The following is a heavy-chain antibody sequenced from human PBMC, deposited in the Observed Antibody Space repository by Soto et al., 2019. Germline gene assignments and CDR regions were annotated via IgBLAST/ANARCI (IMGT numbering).Heavy chain of an antibody. CDR3: ARERYDYIWGSRTDY. CDR1: GGSFSGYY. V-gene: IGHV4-34*01. CDR2: INHSGST. D-gene: IGHD3-16*01. Sequence: SETLSLTCAVYGGSFSGYYWSWIRQPPGKGLEWIGEINHSGSTNYNPSLKSRVTISVDTSKNQFSLKLSSVTAADTAVYYCARERYDYIWGSRTDYWGQGTLVTVSS. J-gene: IGHJ4*02.